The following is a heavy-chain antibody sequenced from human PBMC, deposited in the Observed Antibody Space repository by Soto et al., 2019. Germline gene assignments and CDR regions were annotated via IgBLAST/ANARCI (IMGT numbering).Heavy chain of an antibody. CDR1: VFTFSTYG. D-gene: IGHD5-12*01. CDR2: IWYDGSNR. CDR3: ARDASAYDWEIGGWYTRGLDA. V-gene: IGHV3-33*01. J-gene: IGHJ4*02. Sequence: PVGSVRLSCASSVFTFSTYGMHWVRQSPGKWLEWVAIIWYDGSNRYYADSVKGRFTISRDDSKNTLYLQMNNLRAEDTAVYYCARDASAYDWEIGGWYTRGLDARGQGTLVTVS.